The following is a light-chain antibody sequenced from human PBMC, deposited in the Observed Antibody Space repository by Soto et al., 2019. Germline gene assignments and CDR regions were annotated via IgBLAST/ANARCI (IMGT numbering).Light chain of an antibody. CDR3: AAWDDSLNGPL. CDR2: SDN. V-gene: IGLV1-44*01. Sequence: QSVLTQPPSASGTPGQRVTISCSGSSSNVGSNFVNWYQHLPGTAPKLLIHSDNRRPSGVPDRFSGSKSGTSASLAISGLQSEDEPDYYCAAWDDSLNGPLFGGGTKLTVL. J-gene: IGLJ2*01. CDR1: SSNVGSNF.